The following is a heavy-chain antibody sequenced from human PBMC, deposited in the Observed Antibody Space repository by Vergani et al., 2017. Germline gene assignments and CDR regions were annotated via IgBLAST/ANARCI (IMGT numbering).Heavy chain of an antibody. CDR1: EFTFDDYA. D-gene: IGHD2-21*01. J-gene: IGHJ4*02. Sequence: EVQLVESGGGLVQPGRSLRLSCAASEFTFDDYAMHWVRQAPGKGREWVSGISWNSGSIGYADSVKGRFTISRDNAKNSLYLQMNSLRAEDTALYYCAKARGTLGGDYYFDYWGQGTLVTVSS. V-gene: IGHV3-9*01. CDR2: ISWNSGSI. CDR3: AKARGTLGGDYYFDY.